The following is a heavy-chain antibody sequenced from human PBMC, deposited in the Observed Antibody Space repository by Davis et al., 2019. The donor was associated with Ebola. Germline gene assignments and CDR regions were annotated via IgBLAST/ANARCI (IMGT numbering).Heavy chain of an antibody. D-gene: IGHD3-3*01. V-gene: IGHV4-34*01. Sequence: GSLRLSCAVYGGSSSGYYWSWIRQPPGKGLEWIGEINHSGSTNYNPSLKSRVTISVDTSKNQFSLKLSSVTAADTAVYYCARVDYDFWSGYSNWFDPWGQGTLITVSS. CDR3: ARVDYDFWSGYSNWFDP. CDR2: INHSGST. CDR1: GGSSSGYY. J-gene: IGHJ5*02.